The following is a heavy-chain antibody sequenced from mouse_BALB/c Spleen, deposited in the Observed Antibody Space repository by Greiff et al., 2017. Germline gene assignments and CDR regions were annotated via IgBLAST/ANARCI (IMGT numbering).Heavy chain of an antibody. CDR3: AKNRDYDYDGDAMDY. Sequence: VQRVESGPSLVQPSQSLSITCTVSGFSLTSYGVHWVRQSPGKGLEWLGVIWRGGSTDYNAAFMSRLSITKDNSKSQVFFKMNSLQADDTAIYYCAKNRDYDYDGDAMDYWGQGTSVTVSS. CDR1: GFSLTSYG. CDR2: IWRGGST. D-gene: IGHD2-4*01. V-gene: IGHV2-5-1*01. J-gene: IGHJ4*01.